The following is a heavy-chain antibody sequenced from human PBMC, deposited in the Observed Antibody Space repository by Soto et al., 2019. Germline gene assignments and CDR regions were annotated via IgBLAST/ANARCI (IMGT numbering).Heavy chain of an antibody. J-gene: IGHJ4*02. CDR3: ARGKGYSSSWPFDY. CDR1: GGTFSSYA. D-gene: IGHD6-13*01. CDR2: IIPIFGTA. V-gene: IGHV1-69*12. Sequence: QVQLVQSGAEVKKPGSSVKVSCKASGGTFSSYAISWVRQAPGRGLEWMGGIIPIFGTANYAQKFQGRVTITADESTSTDYMELSSLRSEDTAVYYCARGKGYSSSWPFDYWGQGTLVTVSS.